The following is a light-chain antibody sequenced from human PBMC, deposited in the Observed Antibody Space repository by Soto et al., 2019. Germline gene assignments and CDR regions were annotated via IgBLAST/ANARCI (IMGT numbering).Light chain of an antibody. Sequence: EIVMTQSPATLSVSPGERATLSCRASQSVSSNLAWYQHKPGQPPRLLIYDTSTRATGVPARFSGSGSGTEFTLTISSLQSEDFAFYYCQKYDNWPRTFGQGTKVEI. V-gene: IGKV3-15*01. CDR1: QSVSSN. J-gene: IGKJ1*01. CDR2: DTS. CDR3: QKYDNWPRT.